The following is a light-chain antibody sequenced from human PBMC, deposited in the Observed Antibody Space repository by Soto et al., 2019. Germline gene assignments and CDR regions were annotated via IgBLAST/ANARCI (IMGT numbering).Light chain of an antibody. V-gene: IGKV3-11*01. CDR1: QSVSRY. Sequence: EIVLTQSPATLSLSPGERATLSCRASQSVSRYLAWYQQKPGQAPRLLIYDASNRATGIPARFSGSGSGTDCTLTISSLEPEDFAVYYCQQRSDWPSTVGGGTKVQIK. CDR2: DAS. J-gene: IGKJ4*01. CDR3: QQRSDWPST.